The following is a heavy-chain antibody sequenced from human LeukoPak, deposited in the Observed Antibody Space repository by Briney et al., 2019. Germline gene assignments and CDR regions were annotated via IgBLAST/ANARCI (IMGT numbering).Heavy chain of an antibody. CDR2: IKQDGSEK. CDR3: AREGYSSSYYYMDV. CDR1: GFTCSSYW. J-gene: IGHJ6*03. Sequence: GGSLRLSCAASGFTCSSYWMNWVRQAPGKGLEWVANIKQDGSEKYYVDSVKGRFTISRDNAKNSLYLQMNSLRAEDMAVYCCAREGYSSSYYYMDVWGKGTTVTVSS. V-gene: IGHV3-7*01. D-gene: IGHD6-6*01.